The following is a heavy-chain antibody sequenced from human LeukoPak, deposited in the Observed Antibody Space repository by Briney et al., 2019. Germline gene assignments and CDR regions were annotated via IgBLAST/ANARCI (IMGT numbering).Heavy chain of an antibody. J-gene: IGHJ4*02. Sequence: GGSLRLSCALSGFTSNKDAIHRVRQAPGKGLEWVAFIRYDGSNKYYADSVKGRFTISRDNSKNTLYLQMNSLRAEDTAVYYCAKDPGYDFWSGYEYWGQGTLVTVSS. V-gene: IGHV3-30*02. CDR2: IRYDGSNK. D-gene: IGHD3-3*01. CDR3: AKDPGYDFWSGYEY. CDR1: GFTSNKDA.